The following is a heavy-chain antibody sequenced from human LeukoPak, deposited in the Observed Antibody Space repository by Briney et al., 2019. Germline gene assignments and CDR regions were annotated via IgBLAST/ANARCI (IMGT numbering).Heavy chain of an antibody. D-gene: IGHD2-8*01. CDR1: GGSISSYY. CDR2: VFYSGST. J-gene: IGHJ4*02. Sequence: SETLSLTCTVSGGSISSYYWSWLRQPPGKGLEWIGYVFYSGSTNYNPSLKSRVTISVDTSKNQFSLKLSSVTAADTAVYYCARVPRSNGYLDYWGQGTLVTVSS. V-gene: IGHV4-59*01. CDR3: ARVPRSNGYLDY.